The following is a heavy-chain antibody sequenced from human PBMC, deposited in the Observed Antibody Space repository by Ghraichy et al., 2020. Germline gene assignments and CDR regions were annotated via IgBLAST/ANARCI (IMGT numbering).Heavy chain of an antibody. Sequence: GGSLRLSCAASGFTFSSYGMHWVRQAPGKGLEWVAVIWYDGSNKYYADSVKGRFTISRDNSKNTLYLQMNSLRAEDTAVYYCARVGYCSSTSRCYSARYYYGMDVWGQGTTVTVSS. D-gene: IGHD2-2*01. CDR1: GFTFSSYG. V-gene: IGHV3-33*01. CDR2: IWYDGSNK. CDR3: ARVGYCSSTSRCYSARYYYGMDV. J-gene: IGHJ6*02.